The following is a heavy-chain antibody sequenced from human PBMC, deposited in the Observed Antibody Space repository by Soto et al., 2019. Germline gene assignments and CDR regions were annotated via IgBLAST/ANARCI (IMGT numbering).Heavy chain of an antibody. CDR3: ARVDGEWDAFDI. J-gene: IGHJ3*02. CDR1: GGYISSYY. CDR2: IHDSGTT. D-gene: IGHD3-10*01. Sequence: VQLQESGPGLVKPSETLSLTCTVSGGYISSYYWGWIRQPPGQGLEWIGYIHDSGTTNYNPSLRSRVSISVDTSKTQFSLKLNYVTAADSAVYYCARVDGEWDAFDIWGQGTMVTVSS. V-gene: IGHV4-59*01.